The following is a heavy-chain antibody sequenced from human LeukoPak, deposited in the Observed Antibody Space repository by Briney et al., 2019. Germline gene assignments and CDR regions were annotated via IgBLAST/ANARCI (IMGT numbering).Heavy chain of an antibody. Sequence: QPGGALKLSCAASGFTFSGSAMHWVRQASGKGLEWVGRIRSKANSYATAYAASVKGRFTISRDDSKNTAYLQMNSLKTEDTAVYYCTRSIVGANTFDYWGQGTLVPVSS. CDR3: TRSIVGANTFDY. V-gene: IGHV3-73*01. CDR1: GFTFSGSA. CDR2: IRSKANSYAT. D-gene: IGHD1-26*01. J-gene: IGHJ4*02.